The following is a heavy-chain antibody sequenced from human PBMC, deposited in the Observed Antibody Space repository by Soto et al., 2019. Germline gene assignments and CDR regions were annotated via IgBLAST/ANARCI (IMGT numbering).Heavy chain of an antibody. J-gene: IGHJ4*02. D-gene: IGHD6-6*01. CDR2: ISSSSGII. CDR3: ARDEGYSSSVAY. CDR1: GFTFRSYS. V-gene: IGHV3-48*02. Sequence: PGGFLRLSCAASGFTFRSYSMNWVRQAPGKGLEWVSYISSSSGIIYYADSVKGRFTVSRDNAKNSLYLQMNSLRDDDTAVYYCARDEGYSSSVAYWGQGILVTVSS.